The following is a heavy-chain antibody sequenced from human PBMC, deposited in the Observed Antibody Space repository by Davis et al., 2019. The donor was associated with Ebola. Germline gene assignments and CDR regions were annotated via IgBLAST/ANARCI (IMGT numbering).Heavy chain of an antibody. J-gene: IGHJ4*02. CDR1: GFTFSSYW. Sequence: PGGSLRLSCVTSGFTFSSYWMSWVRQAPGKGLEWLANIKQDGSVKQYVDSVNGRFTISRDNAKNSLYLQMNSLRAEDTAVYYCAKAVRSTSDQYWGQGTLVTVSS. D-gene: IGHD6-6*01. CDR3: AKAVRSTSDQY. V-gene: IGHV3-7*03. CDR2: IKQDGSVK.